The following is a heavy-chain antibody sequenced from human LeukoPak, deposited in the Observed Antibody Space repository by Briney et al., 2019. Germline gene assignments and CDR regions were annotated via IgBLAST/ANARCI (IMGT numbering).Heavy chain of an antibody. D-gene: IGHD3-10*01. Sequence: ASVKVSCKASGYTFTMYYIHWVRQAPGQGLEWMGMMNPSDGVTTYAQRFQGRVTMTRDMSTTTVYMDLRSLRSEDTAVYFCAKEEGWGGRGSMGRLFASYYTYHYMDVWGRGTTVTVSS. V-gene: IGHV1-46*01. J-gene: IGHJ6*03. CDR2: MNPSDGVT. CDR3: AKEEGWGGRGSMGRLFASYYTYHYMDV. CDR1: GYTFTMYY.